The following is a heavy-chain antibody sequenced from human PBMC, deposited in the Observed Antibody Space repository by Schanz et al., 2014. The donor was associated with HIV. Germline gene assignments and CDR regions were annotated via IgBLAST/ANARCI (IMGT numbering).Heavy chain of an antibody. CDR1: GGTFSIYA. CDR2: IIPIFGTA. D-gene: IGHD3-9*01. V-gene: IGHV1-69*06. J-gene: IGHJ3*02. CDR3: AREKFSTLTGYPQNAFDI. Sequence: QVQLVQSGAEVKKPGSSVKVSCKASGGTFSIYAISWVRQAPGQGLEWMGGIIPIFGTANSAQRFQGRVTITADKSTSTAYMELSSLRSEDTAVYYCAREKFSTLTGYPQNAFDIWGQGTLVTVSS.